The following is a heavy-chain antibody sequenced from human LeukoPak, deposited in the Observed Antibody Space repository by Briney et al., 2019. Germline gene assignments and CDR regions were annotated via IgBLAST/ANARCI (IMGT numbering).Heavy chain of an antibody. CDR1: GFTFSSYG. D-gene: IGHD3-10*01. J-gene: IGHJ3*02. CDR3: AKETRITMVRGAFDI. V-gene: IGHV3-30*02. Sequence: QPGGSLRLSCAASGFTFSSYGMHWVRQAPGKGLEWVAFIRYDGSNKYYADSVKGRFTISRDNSKNTLYLQMNSLRAEDAAVYYCAKETRITMVRGAFDIWGQGTMVTVSS. CDR2: IRYDGSNK.